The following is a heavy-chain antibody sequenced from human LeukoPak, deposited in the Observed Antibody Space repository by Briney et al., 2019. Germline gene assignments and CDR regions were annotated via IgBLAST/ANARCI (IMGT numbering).Heavy chain of an antibody. CDR1: GGSIDTSIYY. J-gene: IGHJ4*02. CDR2: IHYTGST. Sequence: SKTLSLTCSVSGGSIDTSIYYWGWIRQPPGKGLEWIGSIHYTGSTYCNPSLRSRVTISVDTSKNQFSLKVTSVTAADTAVYYNSFDDWGQGTLVTVSS. V-gene: IGHV4-39*01. CDR3: SFDD.